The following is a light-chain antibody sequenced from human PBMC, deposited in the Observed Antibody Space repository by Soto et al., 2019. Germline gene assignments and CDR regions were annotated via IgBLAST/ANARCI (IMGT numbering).Light chain of an antibody. Sequence: GDRVFITFRASESVNNWLAWYQQKPGKAPQLLIYDASTLETGVQSRFSGSGSGTEFTLSITSLQADDFATYYCQQYYTYSTVGQGNQV. V-gene: IGKV1-5*01. CDR2: DAS. J-gene: IGKJ1*01. CDR1: ESVNNW. CDR3: QQYYTYST.